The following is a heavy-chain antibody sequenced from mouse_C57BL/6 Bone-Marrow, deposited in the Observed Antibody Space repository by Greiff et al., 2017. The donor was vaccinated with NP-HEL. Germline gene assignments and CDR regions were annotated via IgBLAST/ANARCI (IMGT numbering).Heavy chain of an antibody. Sequence: EVQGVESGGGLVKPGGSLKLSCAASGFTFSSYTMSWVRQTPEKRLEWVATISGGGGNTYYPDSVKGRFTISRDNAKDTLYLQMSSLRSEDTALYYCARGNLTDYWYFDVWGTGTTVTVSS. D-gene: IGHD4-1*01. J-gene: IGHJ1*03. CDR2: ISGGGGNT. CDR3: ARGNLTDYWYFDV. V-gene: IGHV5-9*01. CDR1: GFTFSSYT.